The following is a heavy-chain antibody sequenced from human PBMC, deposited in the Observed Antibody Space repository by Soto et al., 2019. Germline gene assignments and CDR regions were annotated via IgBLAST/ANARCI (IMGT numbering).Heavy chain of an antibody. CDR2: ISSSSSTI. D-gene: IGHD2-2*01. Sequence: LRLSCAASGFTFSSYSMSWVRQAPGKGLEWVSYISSSSSTIYYADSVKGRFTISRDNAKNSLYLQMNSLRDEDTAVYYCAREAGPVVPAALRHYYYYRMDVWGQGNTVTVSS. CDR1: GFTFSSYS. V-gene: IGHV3-48*02. J-gene: IGHJ6*02. CDR3: AREAGPVVPAALRHYYYYRMDV.